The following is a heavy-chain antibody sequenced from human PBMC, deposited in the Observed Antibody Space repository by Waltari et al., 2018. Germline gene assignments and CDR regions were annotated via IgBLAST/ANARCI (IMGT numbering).Heavy chain of an antibody. CDR2: IHHTGST. CDR3: ARQKADSSGYVDY. D-gene: IGHD3-22*01. CDR1: GYSIRSGYY. Sequence: QVQLQESGPGLVKPSETLSLTCAVSGYSIRSGYYWGWIRQPPGKGLEWIGGIHHTGSTYYNPSLKSRITISVDTSKNQFSLRLISVTAADTAVYYCARQKADSSGYVDYWGQGTLVTVSS. V-gene: IGHV4-38-2*01. J-gene: IGHJ4*02.